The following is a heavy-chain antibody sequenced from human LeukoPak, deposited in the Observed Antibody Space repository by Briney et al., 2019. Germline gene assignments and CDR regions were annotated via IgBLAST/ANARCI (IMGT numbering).Heavy chain of an antibody. V-gene: IGHV4-59*08. CDR2: IYDSGST. J-gene: IGHJ4*02. CDR3: ARTTVTVSHFDY. D-gene: IGHD4-17*01. CDR1: GGSMSSYY. Sequence: PSGTLSLTCTVSGGSMSSYYWSWIRQPPGKGLEWIGYIYDSGSTNHNPSLKSRVTISVDTSKNQFSLKLSSVTAADTAVYYCARTTVTVSHFDYWGQGTLVTVSS.